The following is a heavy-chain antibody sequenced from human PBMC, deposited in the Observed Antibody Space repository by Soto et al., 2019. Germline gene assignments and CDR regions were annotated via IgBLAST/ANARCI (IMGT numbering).Heavy chain of an antibody. CDR2: IYPGDSDT. D-gene: IGHD3-22*01. CDR3: ASPAHYYDSSGYPTDDAFDI. CDR1: GYSFTSYW. V-gene: IGHV5-51*01. Sequence: RGESLKISCKGSGYSFTSYWIGWVRQMPGKGLEWMGIIYPGDSDTRYSPSVQGQVTISADKSISTAYLQWSSLKASDTAMYYCASPAHYYDSSGYPTDDAFDIWGQGTMVTVSS. J-gene: IGHJ3*02.